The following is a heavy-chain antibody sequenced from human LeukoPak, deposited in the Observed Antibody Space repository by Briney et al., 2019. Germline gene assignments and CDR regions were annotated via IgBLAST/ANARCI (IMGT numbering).Heavy chain of an antibody. J-gene: IGHJ6*03. CDR2: IKQDESEK. CDR3: AKVMKGSERLTMVRGVIIKTAGLYYMDV. Sequence: PGGSLSLSCAASGFTFSTYWMTWARQAPGKGLEWVANIKQDESEKFYVDSVKGRFTISRDNAKNSLSLQMNSLRAEDTAVYYCAKVMKGSERLTMVRGVIIKTAGLYYMDVWGKGTTVTVSS. D-gene: IGHD3-10*01. CDR1: GFTFSTYW. V-gene: IGHV3-7*03.